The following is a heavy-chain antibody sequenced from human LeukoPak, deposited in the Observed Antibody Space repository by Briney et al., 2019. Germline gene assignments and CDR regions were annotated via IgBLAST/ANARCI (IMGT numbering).Heavy chain of an antibody. D-gene: IGHD3-10*01. CDR3: ARGDAFYYGSGSYFPGYYYGMDV. Sequence: SETLSLTCTVSGGSISSSSYYWGWIRQPPGKGLEWIGSIYYSGSTYYNPSLKSRVTIPVDTSKNQFSLKLSSVTAADTAVYYCARGDAFYYGSGSYFPGYYYGMDVWGQGTTVTVSS. CDR2: IYYSGST. V-gene: IGHV4-39*01. CDR1: GGSISSSSYY. J-gene: IGHJ6*02.